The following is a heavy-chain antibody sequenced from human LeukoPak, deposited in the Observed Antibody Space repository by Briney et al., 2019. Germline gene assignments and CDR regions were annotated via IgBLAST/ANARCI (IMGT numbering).Heavy chain of an antibody. CDR3: TSQKFRGRERSYSDS. V-gene: IGHV3-23*01. D-gene: IGHD1-26*01. J-gene: IGHJ4*02. Sequence: AGGSLRLSCVTSGFTFSTYAMTWVRQAPGKGPEWVSSINNSGGTTDYSDSVKGRFTVSRDNSKSTLYLQMESLRVEDTAVYYCTSQKFRGRERSYSDSLGQGTLVTVSS. CDR1: GFTFSTYA. CDR2: INNSGGTT.